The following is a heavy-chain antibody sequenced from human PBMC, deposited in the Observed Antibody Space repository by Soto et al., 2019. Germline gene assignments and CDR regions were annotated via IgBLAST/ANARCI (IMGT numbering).Heavy chain of an antibody. CDR3: ARGPYSRGVGATNPSN. V-gene: IGHV4-34*01. CDR1: GGSSSGWY. D-gene: IGHD1-26*01. CDR2: ISSGST. J-gene: IGHJ4*02. Sequence: SETLSLTCAVYGGSSSGWYWTWIRQSPVKGLEWIGEISSGSTNYNPSLKSRVTISADMSKNQFSLKLTSVTAADTAIYYCARGPYSRGVGATNPSNWGQGTQVTVSS.